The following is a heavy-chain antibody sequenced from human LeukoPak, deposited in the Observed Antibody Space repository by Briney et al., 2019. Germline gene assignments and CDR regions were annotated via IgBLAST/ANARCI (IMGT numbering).Heavy chain of an antibody. CDR2: ISDDGGRK. V-gene: IGHV3-30*04. CDR1: GFTFSGYP. Sequence: GRSLRLSCVASGFTFSGYPMHWVRQTPGKGLDWVAIISDDGGRKFYADSVKGRFTISRDNSKNTLYLQVNSLRAEDTAVYYCAKGGKWDVTPFDYWGQGTLVTVSS. CDR3: AKGGKWDVTPFDY. D-gene: IGHD1-26*01. J-gene: IGHJ4*02.